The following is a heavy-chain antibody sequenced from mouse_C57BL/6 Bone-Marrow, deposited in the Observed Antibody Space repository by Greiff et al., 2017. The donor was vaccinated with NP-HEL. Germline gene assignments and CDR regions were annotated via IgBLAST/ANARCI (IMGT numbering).Heavy chain of an antibody. CDR2: IRLKSDNYAT. CDR1: GFTFSNYW. Sequence: EVKLMESGGGLVQPGGSMKLSCVASGFTFSNYWMNWVRQSPEKGLEWVAQIRLKSDNYATHYAESVKGRFTISRDDSTSSVYLQMNNLRADDTGIYYCTVRSPDYFDYWGQGTTLTVSS. CDR3: TVRSPDYFDY. V-gene: IGHV6-3*01. J-gene: IGHJ2*01.